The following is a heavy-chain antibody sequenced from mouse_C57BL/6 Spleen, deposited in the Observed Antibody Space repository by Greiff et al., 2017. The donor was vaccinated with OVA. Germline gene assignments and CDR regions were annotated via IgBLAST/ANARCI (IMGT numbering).Heavy chain of an antibody. D-gene: IGHD1-1*01. CDR2: IRLKSDNYAT. CDR1: GFTFSNYW. V-gene: IGHV6-3*01. J-gene: IGHJ2*01. Sequence: EVMLVESGGGLVQPGGSMKLSCVASGFTFSNYWMNWVRQSPEKGLEWVAQIRLKSDNYATHYAESVKGRFTISRDDSKSSVYLQMNNLRAEDTGIYYCAALYYYGTIDYWGQGTTLTVSS. CDR3: AALYYYGTIDY.